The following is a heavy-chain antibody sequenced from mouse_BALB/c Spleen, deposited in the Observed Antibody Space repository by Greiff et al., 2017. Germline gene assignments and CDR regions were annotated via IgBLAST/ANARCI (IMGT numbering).Heavy chain of an antibody. D-gene: IGHD1-2*01. J-gene: IGHJ4*01. CDR3: ARDYYGYVDYAMDY. Sequence: EVKVVESGGGLVKPGGSLKLSCAASGFTFSSYAMSWVRQTPEKRLEWVASISSGGSTYYPDSVKGRFTISRDNARNILYLQMSSLRSEDTAMYYCARDYYGYVDYAMDYWGQGTSVTVSA. CDR2: ISSGGST. V-gene: IGHV5-6-5*01. CDR1: GFTFSSYA.